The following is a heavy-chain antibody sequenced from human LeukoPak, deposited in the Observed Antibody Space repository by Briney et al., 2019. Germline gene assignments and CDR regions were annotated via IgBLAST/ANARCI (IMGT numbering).Heavy chain of an antibody. CDR1: GGSISSSSYY. J-gene: IGHJ4*02. Sequence: SETLSLTCTVSGGSISSSSYYWGWIRQPPGKGLEWIGSIYYSGSTYYNPSLKSRVAISVDTSKNHFSLKLSSVTAADTAVFSCFLAVAGTVNYWGQGTLVTVSS. CDR2: IYYSGST. V-gene: IGHV4-39*02. D-gene: IGHD6-19*01. CDR3: FLAVAGTVNY.